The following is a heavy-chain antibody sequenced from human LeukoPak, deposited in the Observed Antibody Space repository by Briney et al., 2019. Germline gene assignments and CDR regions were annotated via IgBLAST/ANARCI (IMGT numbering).Heavy chain of an antibody. J-gene: IGHJ4*02. CDR3: ARSYRSVRYYFDY. CDR1: GGSISSSSYY. Sequence: SETLSLTCTVSGGSISSSSYYWGWIRQPPGKGLEWIGSIYYSGSTNYNPSLKSRVTISVDTSKNQFSLKLSSVTAADTAVYYCARSYRSVRYYFDYWGQGTLVTVSS. V-gene: IGHV4-39*07. D-gene: IGHD1-14*01. CDR2: IYYSGST.